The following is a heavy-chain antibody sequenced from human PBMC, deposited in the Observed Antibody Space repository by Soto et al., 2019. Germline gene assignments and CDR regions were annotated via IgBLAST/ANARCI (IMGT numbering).Heavy chain of an antibody. V-gene: IGHV3-33*01. CDR3: ARDHDWALDI. Sequence: GGSLRLSCAASGFSFSSYGMHWVRQAPGKGLEWVAVIWHDGSYKYYADSVKGRFTISRDNSKNTLYLQMNSLRAEDTAVYYCARDHDWALDIWGQGTMVTLSS. D-gene: IGHD3-3*01. CDR1: GFSFSSYG. CDR2: IWHDGSYK. J-gene: IGHJ3*02.